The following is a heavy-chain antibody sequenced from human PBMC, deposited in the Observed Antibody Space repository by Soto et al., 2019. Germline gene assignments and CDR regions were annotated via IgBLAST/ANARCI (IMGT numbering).Heavy chain of an antibody. J-gene: IGHJ4*02. Sequence: QVHLVESGGGVVQPGRSLRLSCAASGFIFSDYALNWFRQAPGKGLEWVAVVSSDGSNTFYADSVKGRFSISRDNSKNILYLQMNSLTPEDTAVYYCAGIMGVNPDWGQGTLVTVSS. CDR3: AGIMGVNPD. V-gene: IGHV3-30-3*01. CDR1: GFIFSDYA. D-gene: IGHD3-10*01. CDR2: VSSDGSNT.